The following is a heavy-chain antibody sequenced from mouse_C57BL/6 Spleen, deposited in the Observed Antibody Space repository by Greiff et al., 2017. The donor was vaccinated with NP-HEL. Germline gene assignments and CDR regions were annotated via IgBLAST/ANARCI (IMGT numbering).Heavy chain of an antibody. V-gene: IGHV5-6*01. D-gene: IGHD1-1*01. J-gene: IGHJ2*01. Sequence: EVHLVESGGDLVKPGGSLKLSCAASGFTFSSYGMSWVRQTPDKRLEWVATISSGGSYTYYPDSVKGRFTISRDNAKITLYLQMSSLKSEDTAMYYCARDYYYGSSYDYWGQGTTLTVSS. CDR1: GFTFSSYG. CDR3: ARDYYYGSSYDY. CDR2: ISSGGSYT.